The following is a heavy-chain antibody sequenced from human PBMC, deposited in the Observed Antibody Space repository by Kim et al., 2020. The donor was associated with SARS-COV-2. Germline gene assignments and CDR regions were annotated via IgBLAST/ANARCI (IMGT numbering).Heavy chain of an antibody. D-gene: IGHD3-10*01. CDR3: AKGLWFGELLSLMDY. V-gene: IGHV3-43*01. CDR1: GFTFDDYT. CDR2: ISWDGGST. J-gene: IGHJ4*02. Sequence: GGSLRLSCAASGFTFDDYTMHWVRQAPGKGLEWVSLISWDGGSTYYADSVKGRFTISRDNSKNSLYLQMNSLRTEDTALYYCAKGLWFGELLSLMDYWGQGTLVTVSS.